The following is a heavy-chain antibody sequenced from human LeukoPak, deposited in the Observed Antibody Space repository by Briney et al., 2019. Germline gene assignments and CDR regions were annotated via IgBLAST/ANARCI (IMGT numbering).Heavy chain of an antibody. V-gene: IGHV1-69*06. CDR2: IIPNFGTR. CDR3: AREAAADDYGDYGPIDI. CDR1: GGTFNSYT. J-gene: IGHJ3*02. D-gene: IGHD4-17*01. Sequence: SVKVSCKASGGTFNSYTISWVRQAPGQGLEWMGGIIPNFGTRNYAQKFQGRVTMTADKSTSTAYMELRSLRSEDTAVYYCAREAAADDYGDYGPIDIWGQGTMVTVSS.